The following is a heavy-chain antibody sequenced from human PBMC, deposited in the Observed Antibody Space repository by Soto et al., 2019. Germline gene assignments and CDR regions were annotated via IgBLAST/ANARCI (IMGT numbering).Heavy chain of an antibody. V-gene: IGHV4-59*12. J-gene: IGHJ5*02. CDR3: ARAGKMATRLMERWFDP. CDR2: IYYSGST. D-gene: IGHD5-12*01. Sequence: SETLSLTCTVSGGSISSYYWSWIRQPPGKGLEWIGYIYYSGSTNYNPSLKSRVTISVDTSKNQFSLKLSSVTAADTAVYYCARAGKMATRLMERWFDPWGQGTLVTVSS. CDR1: GGSISSYY.